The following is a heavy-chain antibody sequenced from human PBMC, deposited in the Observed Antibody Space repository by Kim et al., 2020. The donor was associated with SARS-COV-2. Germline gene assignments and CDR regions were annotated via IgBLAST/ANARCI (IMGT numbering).Heavy chain of an antibody. J-gene: IGHJ1*01. D-gene: IGHD4-17*01. CDR2: INDGGTT. Sequence: SETLSLTCVVFGGSFSDSFWTWIRQIPGKGLEWIGEINDGGTTNYGPSLKSRVTISIQTSKNQFSLNLTSVTAADTGIYYCARGYGSVNTWGQGTLVTVS. CDR1: GGSFSDSF. CDR3: ARGYGSVNT. V-gene: IGHV4-34*01.